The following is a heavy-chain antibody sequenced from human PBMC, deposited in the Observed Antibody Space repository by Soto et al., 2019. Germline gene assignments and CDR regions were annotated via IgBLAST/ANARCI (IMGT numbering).Heavy chain of an antibody. CDR3: AMVYCSGGSCYGIDY. Sequence: QVQLVQSGAEVKKPGASVKVSCKASGYTFTSYYMHWVRQAPGQGLEWMGIINPTSNKSYAQKLQGRVTMTRDTSTTTVYMELSSLRSEDTAVYYCAMVYCSGGSCYGIDYWGQGTLVTVSS. V-gene: IGHV1-46*01. CDR2: INPTSNK. D-gene: IGHD2-15*01. CDR1: GYTFTSYY. J-gene: IGHJ4*02.